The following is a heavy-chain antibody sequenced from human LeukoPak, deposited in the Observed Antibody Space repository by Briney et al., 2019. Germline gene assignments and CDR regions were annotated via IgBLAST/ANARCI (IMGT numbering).Heavy chain of an antibody. Sequence: ASVKVSCKASGYTFTGYYMHWVRQAPGQGLEWMGWINPNSGGTNYAQKFQGRVTMTRDTSISTAYMELSRLRSDDTAVYYCARDHGGPYSSGQEYYFDYWGQGTLVTVSS. D-gene: IGHD6-19*01. V-gene: IGHV1-2*02. J-gene: IGHJ4*02. CDR3: ARDHGGPYSSGQEYYFDY. CDR1: GYTFTGYY. CDR2: INPNSGGT.